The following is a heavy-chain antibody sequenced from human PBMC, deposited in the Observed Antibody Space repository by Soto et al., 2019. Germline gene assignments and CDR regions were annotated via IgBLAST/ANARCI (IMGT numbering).Heavy chain of an antibody. D-gene: IGHD3-3*01. CDR3: AKANTIFGVLQPFDY. CDR2: ISGSGGST. CDR1: GFTFSSYA. Sequence: GGSLRLSCAASGFTFSSYAMSWVRQAPGKGLEWVSAISGSGGSTYYADSVKGRFTISRDNSKNTLYLQMNSLRAEDTAVYYCAKANTIFGVLQPFDYWGQGTLVTVSS. J-gene: IGHJ4*02. V-gene: IGHV3-23*01.